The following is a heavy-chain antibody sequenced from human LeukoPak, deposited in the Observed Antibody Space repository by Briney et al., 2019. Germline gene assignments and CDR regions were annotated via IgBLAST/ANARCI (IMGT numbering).Heavy chain of an antibody. Sequence: GGSLRLSCAASGFTFSNAWMSWVRQAPGKGLGWVGRIKSKTDGGTTDYAAPVKGRFTISRDDSKNTLYLRMNSLKTEDTAVYYCTEIVVVTNDAFDIWGQGTMVTVSS. CDR1: GFTFSNAW. V-gene: IGHV3-15*01. CDR2: IKSKTDGGTT. J-gene: IGHJ3*02. D-gene: IGHD3-22*01. CDR3: TEIVVVTNDAFDI.